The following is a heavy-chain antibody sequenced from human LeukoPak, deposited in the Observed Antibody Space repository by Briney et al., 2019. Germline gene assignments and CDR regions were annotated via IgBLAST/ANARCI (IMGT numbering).Heavy chain of an antibody. CDR2: LSGSGGGT. CDR3: AKSATTVTSNFDY. J-gene: IGHJ4*02. CDR1: GFTFSSHG. V-gene: IGHV3-23*01. D-gene: IGHD4-17*01. Sequence: GGSLRLSCAASGFTFSSHGMSWVRQAPGKGLEWVSGLSGSGGGTFYADSVRGRFTISRDNSKNTVYLQMNSLRAEDTAVYYCAKSATTVTSNFDYCRQGTLVTVSS.